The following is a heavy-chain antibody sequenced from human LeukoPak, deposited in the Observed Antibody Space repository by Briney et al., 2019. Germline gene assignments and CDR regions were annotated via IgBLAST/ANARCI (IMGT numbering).Heavy chain of an antibody. V-gene: IGHV3-7*02. CDR3: ACTSRPIDA. D-gene: IGHD2-8*01. CDR1: GFTFNNYW. CDR2: IKQDGSEK. Sequence: GGSLRLSCAASGFTFNNYWMAWVRQAPGKGLEWVANIKQDGSEKYYVDSVKGRFTISRDNAKNTLYLEMKSLRAEDTAVYYCACTSRPIDAWGQGTLVTVSS. J-gene: IGHJ5*02.